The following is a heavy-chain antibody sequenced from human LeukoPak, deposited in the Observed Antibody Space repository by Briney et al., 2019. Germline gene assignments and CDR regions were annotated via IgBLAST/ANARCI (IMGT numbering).Heavy chain of an antibody. Sequence: GGSLRFSCAASGFTFTNNFMSWVRQVPGKGLEWVANIKQDGSETTYADSVRGRFTIFRDNAKDSVYLQMNSLRAEDSATYYCVREGFYFFDFWGQGTLVTVSS. J-gene: IGHJ4*01. CDR3: VREGFYFFDF. V-gene: IGHV3-7*01. CDR2: IKQDGSET. CDR1: GFTFTNNF.